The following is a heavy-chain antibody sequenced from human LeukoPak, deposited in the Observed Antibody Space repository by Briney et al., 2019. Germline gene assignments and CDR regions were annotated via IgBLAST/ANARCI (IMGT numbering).Heavy chain of an antibody. J-gene: IGHJ3*02. Sequence: SVKVSCKASGGTFSSYAISWVQQAPGQGLEWMGGIIPIFGTANYAQKFQGRVTITADESTGTAYMELSSLRSEDTAVYYCARDNGGLHHAFDIWGQGTMVTVSS. CDR2: IIPIFGTA. CDR1: GGTFSSYA. D-gene: IGHD2-8*01. V-gene: IGHV1-69*13. CDR3: ARDNGGLHHAFDI.